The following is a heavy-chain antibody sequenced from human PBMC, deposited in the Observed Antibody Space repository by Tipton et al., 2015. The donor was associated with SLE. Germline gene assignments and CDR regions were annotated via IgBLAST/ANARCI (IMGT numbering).Heavy chain of an antibody. CDR1: GFTFDDYA. D-gene: IGHD3-22*01. J-gene: IGHJ4*02. CDR2: ISWNSGSI. V-gene: IGHV3-9*01. CDR3: AKDRGITMTLYYFDY. Sequence: SLRLSCAASGFTFDDYAMPWVRQAPGKGLEWVSGISWNSGSIGYADSVKGRFTISRDNAKNSLYLQMNSLRAEDTALYYCAKDRGITMTLYYFDYWGQGTLVTVSS.